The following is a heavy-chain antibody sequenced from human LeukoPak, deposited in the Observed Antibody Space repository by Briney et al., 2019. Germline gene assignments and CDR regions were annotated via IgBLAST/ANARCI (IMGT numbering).Heavy chain of an antibody. CDR2: IYYSGST. J-gene: IGHJ4*02. CDR1: GFTFSSYS. Sequence: GSLRLSCAASGFTFSSYSMNWIRQPPGKGLEWIGYIYYSGSTNYNPSLKSRVTISVDTSKNQFSLKLSSVTAADTAVYYCARDSEYYFDYWGQGTLVTVSS. V-gene: IGHV4-59*01. D-gene: IGHD3-10*01. CDR3: ARDSEYYFDY.